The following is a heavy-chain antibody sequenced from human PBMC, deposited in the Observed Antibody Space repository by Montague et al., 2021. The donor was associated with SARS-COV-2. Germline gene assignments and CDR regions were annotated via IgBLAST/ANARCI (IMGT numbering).Heavy chain of an antibody. CDR1: GVSFSGHY. CDR3: ARGRIELSMIVVVMTGASYYMDV. J-gene: IGHJ6*03. D-gene: IGHD3-22*01. V-gene: IGHV4-34*01. Sequence: SETLSLTCAVYGVSFSGHYWTWIRQPPGKGLEWIGEIYHTGSTNYNPSLKSRVTISVDTSKNQFSLKLRSVTAADTAVYYCARGRIELSMIVVVMTGASYYMDVWGKGTTVTVPS. CDR2: IYHTGST.